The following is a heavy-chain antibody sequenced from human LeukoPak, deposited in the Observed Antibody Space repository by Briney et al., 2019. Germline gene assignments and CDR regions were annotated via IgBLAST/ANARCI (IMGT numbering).Heavy chain of an antibody. CDR1: GYTFTSYY. Sequence: ASVKVSCKASGYTFTSYYMHWVRLAPGQGLEWMGWINPNSGGTNYAQKFQGRVTMTRDTSISTAYMELSRLRSDDTAVYYCARPSLFGESYYFDYWGKATLVTVSS. D-gene: IGHD3-10*01. J-gene: IGHJ4*02. CDR2: INPNSGGT. V-gene: IGHV1-2*02. CDR3: ARPSLFGESYYFDY.